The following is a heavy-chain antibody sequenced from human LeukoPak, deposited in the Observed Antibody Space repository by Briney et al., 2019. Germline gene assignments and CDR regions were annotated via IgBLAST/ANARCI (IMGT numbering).Heavy chain of an antibody. D-gene: IGHD3-9*01. CDR1: GYTFTSYY. J-gene: IGHJ4*02. Sequence: ASVKVSCKASGYTFTSYYMHWVRQAPGQGLGWMGIINPSGGSTSYAQKFQGRVTMTRDMSTSTVYMELSSLRSEDTAVYYCARAHYDILTGYWGPFDYWGQGTLVTVSS. CDR2: INPSGGST. CDR3: ARAHYDILTGYWGPFDY. V-gene: IGHV1-46*01.